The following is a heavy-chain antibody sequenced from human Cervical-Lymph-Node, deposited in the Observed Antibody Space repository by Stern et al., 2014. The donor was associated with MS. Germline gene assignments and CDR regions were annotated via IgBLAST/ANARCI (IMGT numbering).Heavy chain of an antibody. CDR2: IHYRGST. V-gene: IGHV4-31*03. D-gene: IGHD3-16*01. Sequence: QVQLVQSGPGLVKPSQTLSLTCTVSGGSISSIGYYWTWIRQHPGKGLEWIGYIHYRGSTYYNPSLQSRVTISVDTSRIQFSLKLSSVTAADTALYYCARSDRLWGSFDYWGQGTLVTVSS. CDR1: GGSISSIGYY. J-gene: IGHJ4*02. CDR3: ARSDRLWGSFDY.